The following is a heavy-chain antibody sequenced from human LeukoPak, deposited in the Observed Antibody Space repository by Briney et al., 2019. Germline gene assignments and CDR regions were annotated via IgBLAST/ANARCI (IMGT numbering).Heavy chain of an antibody. V-gene: IGHV1-46*01. CDR1: GYTFSNYY. J-gene: IGHJ3*02. CDR2: INPTGGET. D-gene: IGHD5-24*01. CDR3: ARDRWLQPPDAFDI. Sequence: ASVKVSCKASGYTFSNYYMHWVRQAPGQALEWMGIINPTGGETTYAQKFQGRVTMTRDTSTSTVYMELSSLRSEDTAVYYCARDRWLQPPDAFDIWGQGTMVTVSS.